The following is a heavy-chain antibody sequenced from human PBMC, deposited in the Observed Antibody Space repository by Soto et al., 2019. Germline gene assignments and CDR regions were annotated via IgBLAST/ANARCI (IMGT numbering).Heavy chain of an antibody. CDR3: ARADCSSTSCNSAFDI. CDR2: ISSNGGST. Sequence: PGGSLRLSCAASGFTFSSYAMHWVRQAPGKGLEYVSAISSNGGSTYYANSVKGRFTISRDNSKNMLYLQMGSLRAEGMAVFYCARADCSSTSCNSAFDISGQGTMVTVSS. V-gene: IGHV3-64*01. J-gene: IGHJ3*02. D-gene: IGHD2-2*02. CDR1: GFTFSSYA.